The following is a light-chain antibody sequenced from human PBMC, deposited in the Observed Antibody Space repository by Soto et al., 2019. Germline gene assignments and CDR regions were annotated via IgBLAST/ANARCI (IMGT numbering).Light chain of an antibody. CDR2: YKSDSDK. Sequence: QPVLTQPSSLSASPGASASLTCNCRSGVDVGAYMIYWYQQKPGSPPQFLLRYKSDSDKQQGSGVPSRFSGSKDASANAGILLISGLQSDDEADYYCVIWQSDAVVFGGGTKLTVL. CDR3: VIWQSDAVV. V-gene: IGLV5-45*02. J-gene: IGLJ2*01. CDR1: SGVDVGAYM.